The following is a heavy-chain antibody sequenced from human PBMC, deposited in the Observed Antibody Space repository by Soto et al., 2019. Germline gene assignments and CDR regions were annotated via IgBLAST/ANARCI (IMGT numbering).Heavy chain of an antibody. CDR1: GCSISSSNW. D-gene: IGHD3-9*01. Sequence: SGTLSLTCAVSGCSISSSNWWRCLRQPAGRVRGGIGEISHSGSTNYNTSLTSRVTSRVDKSKDQSSLKLSSVTAADTAVYYCARGAPYYDILTGYSEVTCFDPWGQGTLVTVSS. CDR2: ISHSGST. J-gene: IGHJ5*02. CDR3: ARGAPYYDILTGYSEVTCFDP. V-gene: IGHV4-4*02.